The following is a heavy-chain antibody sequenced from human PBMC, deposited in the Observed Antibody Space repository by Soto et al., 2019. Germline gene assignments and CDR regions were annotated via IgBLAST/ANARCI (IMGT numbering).Heavy chain of an antibody. D-gene: IGHD3-3*01. V-gene: IGHV1-69*02. J-gene: IGHJ4*02. CDR1: GGTFSSYT. Sequence: SVKVSCKASGGTFSSYTISWVRQAPGQGLEWMGRIIPILGIANYAQKFQGRVTITADKSTSTAYMELSSLRSEDTAVYYFWFRSGLVGGGLDYWGQGTLVTVST. CDR3: WFRSGLVGGGLDY. CDR2: IIPILGIA.